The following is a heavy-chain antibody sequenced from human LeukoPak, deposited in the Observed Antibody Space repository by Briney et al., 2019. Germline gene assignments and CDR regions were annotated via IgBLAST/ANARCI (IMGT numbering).Heavy chain of an antibody. CDR2: ICWNSGSI. CDR1: GFTFGDYA. Sequence: GRCLRLSCAASGFTFGDYAMQWVRQAPGKGLWSVSGICWNSGSIGYVDSVKGRFTISRDNAKNSLYLKMNSLRAEDTALYYCAKDRDAADGTVDYWGQGTLVTVSS. CDR3: AKDRDAADGTVDY. V-gene: IGHV3-9*01. J-gene: IGHJ4*02. D-gene: IGHD2-8*02.